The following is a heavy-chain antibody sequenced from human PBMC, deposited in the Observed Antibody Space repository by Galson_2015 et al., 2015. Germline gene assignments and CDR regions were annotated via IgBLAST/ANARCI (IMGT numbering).Heavy chain of an antibody. Sequence: LRLSCAASGFTFSSFAMHWVRQIPGKGLEWVALVSDDGTNQYYADSVKGRFTVSRDNSKNTLYLQMNSQRGEDTALYYCARGTWGRPLDYWGQGTLVTVSS. D-gene: IGHD3-16*01. CDR1: GFTFSSFA. J-gene: IGHJ4*02. V-gene: IGHV3-30*01. CDR3: ARGTWGRPLDY. CDR2: VSDDGTNQ.